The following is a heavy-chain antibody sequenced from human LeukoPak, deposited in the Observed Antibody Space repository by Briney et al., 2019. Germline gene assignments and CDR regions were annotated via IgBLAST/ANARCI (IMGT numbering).Heavy chain of an antibody. J-gene: IGHJ4*02. CDR1: GGSISSSSYY. V-gene: IGHV4-39*01. Sequence: PSETLCLTCTVSGGSISSSSYYWGWIRQPPGKGLEWIGSIYYSGSTYYNPSLKSRVTISVDTSKNQFSLKLSSVTAADTAVYYCASAVQGWILTGYWDIWGSYYFDYWGQGTLVTVSS. D-gene: IGHD3-9*01. CDR3: ASAVQGWILTGYWDIWGSYYFDY. CDR2: IYYSGST.